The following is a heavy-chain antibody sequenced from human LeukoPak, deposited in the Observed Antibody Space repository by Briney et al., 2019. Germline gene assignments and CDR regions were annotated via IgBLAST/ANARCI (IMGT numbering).Heavy chain of an antibody. V-gene: IGHV3-30*02. CDR3: AKGHYDSSGYYDY. CDR2: IRYDGSNK. Sequence: GGSLRLSCAASGFTFSSYGMHWVRQAPGKGLEWVAFIRYDGSNKYYADSVKGRFTISRDNSKNTLYLQMNSLRAEDTAVYYCAKGHYDSSGYYDYWGQGTLVTVSS. J-gene: IGHJ4*02. CDR1: GFTFSSYG. D-gene: IGHD3-22*01.